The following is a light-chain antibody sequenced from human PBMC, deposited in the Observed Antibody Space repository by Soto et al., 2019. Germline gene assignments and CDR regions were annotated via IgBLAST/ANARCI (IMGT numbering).Light chain of an antibody. CDR2: DAS. V-gene: IGKV1-5*01. J-gene: IGKJ1*01. CDR3: LPYHVLCP. Sequence: HMAESLNTVAACGADIVNITFRASQGFIAWLACYQQKPGKAPKLLISDASTLETGVTSRFRGSGSGTEFTLTISSLQPEDSATYYCLPYHVLCPFAQG. CDR1: QGFIAW.